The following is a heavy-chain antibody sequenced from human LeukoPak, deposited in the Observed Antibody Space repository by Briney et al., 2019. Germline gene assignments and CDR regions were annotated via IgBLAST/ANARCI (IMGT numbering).Heavy chain of an antibody. CDR2: IYYDGGKK. Sequence: GRSLRLSCAASGFTFSGHGMHWVRQAPGKGLEWVAVIYYDGGKKYYADSVKGRFTISRDNSKNTLDLQMNSLRAEDMAVYYCARGYSSGYYYYMDVWGKGTTVTVSS. D-gene: IGHD6-19*01. CDR1: GFTFSGHG. V-gene: IGHV3-33*01. CDR3: ARGYSSGYYYYMDV. J-gene: IGHJ6*03.